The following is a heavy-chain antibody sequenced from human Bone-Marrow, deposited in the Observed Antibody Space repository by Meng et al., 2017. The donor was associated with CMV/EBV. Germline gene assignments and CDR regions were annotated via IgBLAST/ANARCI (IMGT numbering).Heavy chain of an antibody. V-gene: IGHV3-23*01. D-gene: IGHD5-24*01. CDR1: GFTFSNYA. Sequence: RLSCSDSGFTFSNYAIKWVRQAPGRGLEWVSAISGSGDTTLYADSVKGRFTLSRDNSKNTLYLQMNSLRAEDTAVYYCARWVSHFDYWGQGTLVTVSS. CDR2: ISGSGDTT. J-gene: IGHJ4*02. CDR3: ARWVSHFDY.